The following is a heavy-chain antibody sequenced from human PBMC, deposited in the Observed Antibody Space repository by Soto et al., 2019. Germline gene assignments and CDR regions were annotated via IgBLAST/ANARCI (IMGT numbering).Heavy chain of an antibody. D-gene: IGHD5-12*01. V-gene: IGHV3-23*01. CDR1: GFTFSSYA. CDR2: ISGSGGST. Sequence: GGSLILSCAASGFTFSSYAMSWVRQAPGKGLEWVSAISGSGGSTYYADSVKGRFTISRDNSKNTLYLQMNSLRAEDTAVYYCAKDRSKGEMATIDAFDIWGQGTMVTVSS. CDR3: AKDRSKGEMATIDAFDI. J-gene: IGHJ3*02.